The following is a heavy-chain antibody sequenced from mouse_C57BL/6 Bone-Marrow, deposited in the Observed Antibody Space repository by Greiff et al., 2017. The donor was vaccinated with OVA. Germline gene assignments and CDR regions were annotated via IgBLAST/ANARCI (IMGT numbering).Heavy chain of an antibody. CDR1: GFNIKDYY. CDR2: IDPEDGDT. D-gene: IGHD2-1*01. J-gene: IGHJ4*01. Sequence: VELKQSGAELVRPGASVKLSCTASGFNIKDYYMHWVKQRPEQGLEWIGRIDPEDGDTEYAPKFQGKATMTADTSSNTAYLQLSSLTSEDTAVYYCTGLLCGLYAMDYWGQGTSVTVSS. CDR3: TGLLCGLYAMDY. V-gene: IGHV14-1*01.